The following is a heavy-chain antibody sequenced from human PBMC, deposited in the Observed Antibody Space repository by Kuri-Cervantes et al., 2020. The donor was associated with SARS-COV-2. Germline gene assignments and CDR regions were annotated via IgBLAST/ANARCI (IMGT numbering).Heavy chain of an antibody. CDR2: IYYSGST. J-gene: IGHJ4*02. CDR3: ARGTHYFDSTTYWSTGWV. D-gene: IGHD3-22*01. Sequence: GSLRLSCTVSGGSISSYYWSWIRQPPGKGLEWIGYIYYSGSTNYNPSLKSRVTISVDTSKNQFPLKLSSVTAADTAVYYCARGTHYFDSTTYWSTGWVWGQGTLVTVSS. V-gene: IGHV4-59*08. CDR1: GGSISSYY.